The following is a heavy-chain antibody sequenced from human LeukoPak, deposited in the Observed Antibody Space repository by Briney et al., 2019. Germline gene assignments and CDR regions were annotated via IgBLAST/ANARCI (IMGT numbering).Heavy chain of an antibody. V-gene: IGHV1-69*04. CDR3: ARDSSGWGTFDY. CDR2: IIPILGIA. Sequence: ASVKVSCKASGGTFSSYAISWVRQAPGQGLEWMGRIIPILGIANYAQKLQGRVTITADKSTSTAYMELSSLRSEDTAVYYCARDSSGWGTFDYWGQGTLVTVSS. J-gene: IGHJ4*02. CDR1: GGTFSSYA. D-gene: IGHD6-19*01.